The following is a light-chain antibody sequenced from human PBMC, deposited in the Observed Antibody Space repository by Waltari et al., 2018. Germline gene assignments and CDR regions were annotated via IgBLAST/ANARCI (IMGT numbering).Light chain of an antibody. CDR1: SSNIGAGYD. J-gene: IGLJ2*01. V-gene: IGLV1-40*01. CDR3: QSYDSSLSGVI. CDR2: GNH. Sequence: QSVLTQPPSVSGAPGQRITISCTGTSSNIGAGYDVHWYLQLPGTAPKLLILGNHKRPSGVPDRFSASKADTSASRAITGLQAEDEADYYCQSYDSSLSGVIFGGGTKLTVL.